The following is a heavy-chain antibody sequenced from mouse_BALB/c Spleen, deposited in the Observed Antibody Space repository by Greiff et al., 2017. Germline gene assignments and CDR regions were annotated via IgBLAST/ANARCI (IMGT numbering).Heavy chain of an antibody. CDR3: AREIAY. CDR1: GFTFSSYG. V-gene: IGHV5-6-3*01. CDR2: INSNGGST. Sequence: EVKLMESGGGLVQPGGSLKLSRAASGFTFSSYGMSWVRQTPDKRLELVATINSNGGSTYYPDSVKGRFTISRDNAKNTLYLQMSSLKSEDTAMYYCAREIAYWGQGTLVTVST. J-gene: IGHJ3*01.